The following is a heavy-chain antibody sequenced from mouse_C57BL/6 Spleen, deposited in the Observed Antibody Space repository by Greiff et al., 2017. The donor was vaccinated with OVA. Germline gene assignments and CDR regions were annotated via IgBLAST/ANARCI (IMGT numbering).Heavy chain of an antibody. V-gene: IGHV1-69*01. Sequence: QVQLQQPGAELVMPGASVKLSCKASGYTFTSYWMHWVKQRPGQGLEWIGEIDPSDSYTNYNQKFKGKSTLTVDKSSSTAYMKLSSLTSEDSAVYYCASSPHSYFDYWGQGTTLTVSS. J-gene: IGHJ2*01. CDR2: IDPSDSYT. CDR3: ASSPHSYFDY. CDR1: GYTFTSYW.